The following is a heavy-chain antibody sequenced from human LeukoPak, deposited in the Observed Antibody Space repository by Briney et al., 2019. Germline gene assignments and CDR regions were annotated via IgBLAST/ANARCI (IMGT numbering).Heavy chain of an antibody. CDR3: ARDIRGEVRGVITSAFDI. J-gene: IGHJ3*02. CDR2: IIPIFGTA. V-gene: IGHV1-69*05. D-gene: IGHD3-10*01. CDR1: GGTFSSYA. Sequence: GASVKVSCKASGGTFSSYAISWVRQAPGRGLEWMGGIIPIFGTANYAQKFQGRVTITTDESTSTAYMELSSLRSEDTAVYYCARDIRGEVRGVITSAFDIWGQGTMVTVSS.